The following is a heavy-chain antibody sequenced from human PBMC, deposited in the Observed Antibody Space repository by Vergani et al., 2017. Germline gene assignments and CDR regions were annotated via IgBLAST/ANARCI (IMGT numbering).Heavy chain of an antibody. CDR2: SSSSGGGT. V-gene: IGHV3-23*01. D-gene: IGHD6-6*01. CDR3: AKDLVSSTSSLYFDY. Sequence: EGQMLESGGGLVQPGGSLRLSCAASGFSFSSYAMTWVRQAPGKGLEWVSGSSSSGGGTSYVDSVKGRFTISRDNSKNTLFLQMNSLRAEDTAVYYCAKDLVSSTSSLYFDYWGQGTLVTVPS. J-gene: IGHJ4*02. CDR1: GFSFSSYA.